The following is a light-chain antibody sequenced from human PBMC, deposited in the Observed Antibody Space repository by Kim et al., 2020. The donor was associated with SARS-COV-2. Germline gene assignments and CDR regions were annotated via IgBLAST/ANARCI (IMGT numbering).Light chain of an antibody. V-gene: IGKV1-5*03. CDR2: KAF. J-gene: IGKJ2*02. CDR1: QTIYNW. Sequence: DIQMTQSPSTLSASVGDRVTITCRASQTIYNWLAWYQQKPGKAPKLLIYKAFNLESGVPSRISGSGSATEFTLTISSLQPDDFATYYCQQSSTYPWTFGQGTKLEI. CDR3: QQSSTYPWT.